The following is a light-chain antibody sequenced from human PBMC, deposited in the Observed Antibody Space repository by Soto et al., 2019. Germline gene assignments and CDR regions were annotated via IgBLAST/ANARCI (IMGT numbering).Light chain of an antibody. CDR3: QQYGSSSWT. CDR2: DAS. CDR1: QSVGSY. V-gene: IGKV3-11*01. J-gene: IGKJ1*01. Sequence: EIVLTQSPATLSFSPGERATLSCRASQSVGSYLAWYQHKPGQAPRLLIYDASNRATGIPARFSGSGSGTDFTLTISRLEPEDFAVYYCQQYGSSSWTFGQGTKVDI.